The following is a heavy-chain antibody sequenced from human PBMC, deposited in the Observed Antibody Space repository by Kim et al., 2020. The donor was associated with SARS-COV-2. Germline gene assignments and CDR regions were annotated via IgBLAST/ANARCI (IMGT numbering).Heavy chain of an antibody. Sequence: MNYADSVKGRFTISRDNAKNSLYLQMNSLRDEDTAVYYCASGTYVSGRSYWGQGTLVTVSS. V-gene: IGHV3-48*02. D-gene: IGHD3-10*01. CDR3: ASGTYVSGRSY. CDR2: M. J-gene: IGHJ4*02.